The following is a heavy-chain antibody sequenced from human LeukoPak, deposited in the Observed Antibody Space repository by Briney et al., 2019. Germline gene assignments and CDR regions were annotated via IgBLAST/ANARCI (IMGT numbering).Heavy chain of an antibody. CDR3: AKDWGYDSSGRLNY. CDR1: GFTFSSYG. Sequence: GRSLRLSCAASGFTFSSYGMHWVRQAPGKGLEWVAVIWYDGSNKYYADSVKGRFTISRDNSKNTLYLQMNSLRAEDTAVYYCAKDWGYDSSGRLNYWGRGTLVTVTS. V-gene: IGHV3-33*06. D-gene: IGHD3-22*01. CDR2: IWYDGSNK. J-gene: IGHJ4*02.